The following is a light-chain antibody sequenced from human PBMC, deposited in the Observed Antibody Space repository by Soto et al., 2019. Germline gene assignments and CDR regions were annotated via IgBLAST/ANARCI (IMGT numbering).Light chain of an antibody. CDR3: CSYAGSSTPVV. J-gene: IGLJ2*01. V-gene: IGLV2-23*02. Sequence: QSVLTQPASVSGSPGQSITISCTGTSNDVGLYNLVSWYQQRPGAVPKVMIYEVYKRPSGVPSRFSGSKSGNTASLTISGLQAEDEADYYCCSYAGSSTPVVFGGGTKLTVL. CDR2: EVY. CDR1: SNDVGLYNL.